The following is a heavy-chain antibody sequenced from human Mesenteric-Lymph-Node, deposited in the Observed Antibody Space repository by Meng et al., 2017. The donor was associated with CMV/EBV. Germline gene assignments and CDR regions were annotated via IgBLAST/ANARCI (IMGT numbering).Heavy chain of an antibody. CDR3: ARGSWVPAAFPDY. CDR2: IYAADSDI. CDR1: GYSFPTYW. J-gene: IGHJ4*02. Sequence: GESLKISCKGSGYSFPTYWIAWVRQMPGKGLEWMGIIYAADSDIRYSPSFQGQVTISADKSISTAYLQWSSLKASDTAMYYCARGSWVPAAFPDYWGQGTLVTVSS. D-gene: IGHD2-2*01. V-gene: IGHV5-51*01.